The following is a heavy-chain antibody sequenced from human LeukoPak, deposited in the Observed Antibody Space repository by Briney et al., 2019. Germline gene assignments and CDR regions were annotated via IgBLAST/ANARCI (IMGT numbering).Heavy chain of an antibody. CDR3: ARSGFGGSAVPTVTTPARDY. Sequence: GRSLRLSCAASGFTFSSYGMHWVRQAPGKGLEWVAVIWYDGSNKYYADSVKGRFTISRDNSKNTLYLQMNSLRAEDTAVYYCARSGFGGSAVPTVTTPARDYWGQGTLVTVSS. CDR1: GFTFSSYG. D-gene: IGHD4-17*01. CDR2: IWYDGSNK. V-gene: IGHV3-33*01. J-gene: IGHJ4*02.